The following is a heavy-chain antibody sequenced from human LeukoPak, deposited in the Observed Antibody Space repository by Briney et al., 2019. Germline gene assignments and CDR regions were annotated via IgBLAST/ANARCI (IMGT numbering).Heavy chain of an antibody. D-gene: IGHD2-2*01. V-gene: IGHV3-33*01. CDR3: ARAGIDNALDY. CDR2: IWYDGGNK. Sequence: SGGSLRLSCAAPGFTFDKYGINWVRQAPGKGLEWVAIIWYDGGNKYFADSVVGRFTISKDNSKDTVYLEMSSLRTEDTAIYYCARAGIDNALDYWGQGTQVTVSS. CDR1: GFTFDKYG. J-gene: IGHJ4*02.